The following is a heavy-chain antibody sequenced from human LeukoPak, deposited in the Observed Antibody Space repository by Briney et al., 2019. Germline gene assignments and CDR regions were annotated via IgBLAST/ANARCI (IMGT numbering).Heavy chain of an antibody. D-gene: IGHD6-13*01. CDR3: ATGYSSTWYYFDY. J-gene: IGHJ4*02. CDR1: GDSISRYY. CDR2: IYHSGST. Sequence: SETLSLTCTVFGDSISRYYWSWLRQPPGKGLEWIGYIYHSGSTNYDPSLKSRVTISADTSKDQFSLKLASVTAADTAVYYCATGYSSTWYYFDYWGQGTLVTVSS. V-gene: IGHV4-59*01.